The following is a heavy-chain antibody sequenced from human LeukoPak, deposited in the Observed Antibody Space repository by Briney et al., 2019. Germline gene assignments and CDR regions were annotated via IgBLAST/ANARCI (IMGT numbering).Heavy chain of an antibody. Sequence: GASVKVSCKASGYTFTSYYMHWVRQAPGQGLEWMGIINPSGGSTSYAQKFQGRVTMTRDTSTSTVYMELGSLRSEDTAVYYCATHAVATINVHDAFDIWGQGTMVTVSS. CDR1: GYTFTSYY. CDR3: ATHAVATINVHDAFDI. D-gene: IGHD5-12*01. V-gene: IGHV1-46*01. J-gene: IGHJ3*02. CDR2: INPSGGST.